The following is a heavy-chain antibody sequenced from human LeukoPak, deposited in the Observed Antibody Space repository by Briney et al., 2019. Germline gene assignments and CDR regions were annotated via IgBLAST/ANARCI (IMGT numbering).Heavy chain of an antibody. CDR2: IYYSGST. CDR3: ARGTYYYGSGSYYRPINWFDP. Sequence: SETLSLTCTVSGGSISSCYWSWIRQPPGKGLEWIGYIYYSGSTNYNPSLKSRVTISVDTSKNQFSLKLSSVTAADTAVYYCARGTYYYGSGSYYRPINWFDPWGQGTLVTVSS. V-gene: IGHV4-59*12. CDR1: GGSISSCY. J-gene: IGHJ5*02. D-gene: IGHD3-10*01.